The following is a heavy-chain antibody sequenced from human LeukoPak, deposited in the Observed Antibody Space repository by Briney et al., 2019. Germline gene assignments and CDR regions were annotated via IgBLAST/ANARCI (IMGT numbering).Heavy chain of an antibody. CDR1: GFTFSNSW. J-gene: IGHJ4*02. V-gene: IGHV3-74*01. CDR3: ARRDHGDYGEEY. D-gene: IGHD4-17*01. Sequence: GGSLRLSCAASGFTFSNSWMHWVRQAPGKGLVWVSHINSEGTWTTYADSVKGRFTISRDNAKNSLSLQMNSLRAEDTAVYYCARRDHGDYGEEYWGQGTLVTVSS. CDR2: INSEGTWT.